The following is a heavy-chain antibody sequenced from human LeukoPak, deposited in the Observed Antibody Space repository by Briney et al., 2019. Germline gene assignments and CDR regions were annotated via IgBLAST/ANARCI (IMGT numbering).Heavy chain of an antibody. D-gene: IGHD2-2*01. CDR3: AGSVKRVVVPAAQGHWFDP. CDR2: IIPIFGTA. Sequence: GASVKVSCKASGGTFSSYAISWVRQAPGQGLEWMGGIIPIFGTANYAQKFQGRVTITTDESTSTAYMELSSLRSEDTAVYYCAGSVKRVVVPAAQGHWFDPWGQGTLVTVSS. CDR1: GGTFSSYA. J-gene: IGHJ5*02. V-gene: IGHV1-69*05.